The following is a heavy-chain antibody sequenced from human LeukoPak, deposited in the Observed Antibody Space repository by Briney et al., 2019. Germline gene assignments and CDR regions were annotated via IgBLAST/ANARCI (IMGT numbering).Heavy chain of an antibody. CDR3: ARGRGYYGDLYYYYMDV. CDR2: IIPIFGTA. V-gene: IGHV1-69*13. D-gene: IGHD4-17*01. Sequence: SVKVSCKASGGTFSSYAISWVRQAPGQGLEWMGGIIPIFGTANYAQKFQGRVTITADESTSTAYMELSSLRSEDTAVYYCARGRGYYGDLYYYYMDVWGKGTTVTVSS. J-gene: IGHJ6*03. CDR1: GGTFSSYA.